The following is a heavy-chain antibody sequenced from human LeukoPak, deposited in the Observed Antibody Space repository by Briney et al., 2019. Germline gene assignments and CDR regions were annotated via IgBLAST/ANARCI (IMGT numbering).Heavy chain of an antibody. V-gene: IGHV3-66*01. D-gene: IGHD6-13*01. CDR1: GFTFSSYS. CDR2: IYSGGST. J-gene: IGHJ4*02. Sequence: PGGSLRLSCAASGFTFSSYSMNWVRQAPGKGLEWVSVIYSGGSTYYADSVKGRLTISRDNSKNTLYLQMNSLRAEDTAVYYCARGFGYSNNYYFDYWGQGTLVTVSS. CDR3: ARGFGYSNNYYFDY.